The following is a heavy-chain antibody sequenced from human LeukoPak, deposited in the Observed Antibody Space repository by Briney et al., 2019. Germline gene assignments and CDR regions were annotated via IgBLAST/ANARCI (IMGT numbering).Heavy chain of an antibody. V-gene: IGHV1-2*02. D-gene: IGHD3-3*01. J-gene: IGHJ5*02. CDR3: ARGLEIFGVATST. CDR1: GYTFTGYY. CDR2: INPNSGGT. Sequence: GASVKVSCKASGYTFTGYYMHWVRQAPGQGLEWMGWINPNSGGTNYAQKFQGRVTMTRDTSISTAYMELSRLRSDDTAVYYCARGLEIFGVATSTWGQGTLVTVSS.